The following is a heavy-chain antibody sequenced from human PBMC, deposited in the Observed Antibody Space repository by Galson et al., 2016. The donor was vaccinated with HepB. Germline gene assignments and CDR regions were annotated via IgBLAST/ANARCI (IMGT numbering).Heavy chain of an antibody. J-gene: IGHJ4*02. CDR3: ARDIGDCSSGTCYSDYLDY. Sequence: SLRLSCAGSGLSLSPYAMSWGRQAPGKGLEWVSGISASGGSKTYADSVRGRFTISRDNSKNTLFLQMSSLRAEDSAVYYCARDIGDCSSGTCYSDYLDYWGQGTLVAVSS. CDR1: GLSLSPYA. CDR2: ISASGGSK. V-gene: IGHV3-23*01. D-gene: IGHD2-15*01.